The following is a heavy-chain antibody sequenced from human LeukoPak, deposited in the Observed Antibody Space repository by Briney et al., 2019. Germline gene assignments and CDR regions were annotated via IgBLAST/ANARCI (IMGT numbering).Heavy chain of an antibody. CDR2: IYSKTEGETT. Sequence: GGSLRLSCEASGFTFNNARMNWVRQAPGKGPEWVGRIYSKTEGETTEYAAPVKGRFTISRDDSKNMLYLQMNSLKTEDTAVYSCSTADNPLYGYWGQGTLVTVSS. V-gene: IGHV3-15*07. CDR1: GFTFNNAR. J-gene: IGHJ4*02. CDR3: STADNPLYGY. D-gene: IGHD3-10*01.